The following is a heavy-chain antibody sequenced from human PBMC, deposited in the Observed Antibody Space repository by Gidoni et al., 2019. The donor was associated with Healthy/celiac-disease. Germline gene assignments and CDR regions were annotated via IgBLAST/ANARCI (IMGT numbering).Heavy chain of an antibody. CDR2: ISWNSGSI. CDR3: AKDRGTSYGDYVRTSWFDP. J-gene: IGHJ5*02. V-gene: IGHV3-9*01. Sequence: EVQMVEYGGGLRQRGRSVILSCAASGVTFDDESMHWVRQAQGEGLDGVSGISWNSGSIGYADSVKGRFTISRDNAKNSLYLQMNSLRAEDTALYYCAKDRGTSYGDYVRTSWFDPWGQGTLVTVSS. CDR1: GVTFDDES. D-gene: IGHD4-17*01.